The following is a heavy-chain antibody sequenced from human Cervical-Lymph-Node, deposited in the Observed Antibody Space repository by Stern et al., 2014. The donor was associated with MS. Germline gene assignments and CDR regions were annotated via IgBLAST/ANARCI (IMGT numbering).Heavy chain of an antibody. Sequence: QLQLQESGPGLVKPSQTLSLTCTVSGGSISSGGYYWSWIRQYPGQGLEWIGYLYYNGNTYYNPSLKSRVAMSVDTSKNQFSLKLSSVTAADTAMYYCARERYCSTTNCSEKEFDPWGQGTLVTVSS. V-gene: IGHV4-31*03. D-gene: IGHD2-2*01. CDR1: GGSISSGGYY. J-gene: IGHJ5*02. CDR3: ARERYCSTTNCSEKEFDP. CDR2: LYYNGNT.